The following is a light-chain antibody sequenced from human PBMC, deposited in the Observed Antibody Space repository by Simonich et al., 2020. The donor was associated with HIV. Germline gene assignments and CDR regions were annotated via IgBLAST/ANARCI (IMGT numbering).Light chain of an antibody. CDR2: DVI. J-gene: IGLJ2*01. Sequence: QSALTQPRSVSGSPGQSVTISCTGTSSDVGGYNYVSWYQQLPGKAPKLMIFDVIERPSGVPDRFSGSKSANTASLTISGLQAEDEADYYCSSYTSRSTLVFGGGTKLTVL. CDR3: SSYTSRSTLV. CDR1: SSDVGGYNY. V-gene: IGLV2-11*01.